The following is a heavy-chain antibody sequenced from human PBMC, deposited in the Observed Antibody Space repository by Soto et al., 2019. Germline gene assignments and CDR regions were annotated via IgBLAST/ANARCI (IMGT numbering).Heavy chain of an antibody. V-gene: IGHV4-39*01. Sequence: SETLSLTCTVSGGSISSSSYYWGWIRQPPGKGPEWIGSIYYSGSTYYNPSLKSRVTISVDTSKNQFSLKLSSVTAADTAVYYCASIYGRNWFDPWGQGTLVTVSS. CDR3: ASIYGRNWFDP. CDR1: GGSISSSSYY. CDR2: IYYSGST. J-gene: IGHJ5*02. D-gene: IGHD3-10*01.